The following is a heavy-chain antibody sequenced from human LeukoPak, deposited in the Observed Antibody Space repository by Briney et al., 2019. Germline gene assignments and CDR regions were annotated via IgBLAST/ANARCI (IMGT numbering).Heavy chain of an antibody. D-gene: IGHD3-9*01. CDR2: IYYSGST. J-gene: IGHJ4*02. Sequence: PSETLSLTYTVSGGSISSSSYYWGWIRQPPGKGLEWIGSIYYSGSTYYNPSLKSRVTISVDTSKNQFSLKLSSVTAADTAVYYCARGILTGRIDYWGQGTLVTVSS. CDR1: GGSISSSSYY. CDR3: ARGILTGRIDY. V-gene: IGHV4-39*07.